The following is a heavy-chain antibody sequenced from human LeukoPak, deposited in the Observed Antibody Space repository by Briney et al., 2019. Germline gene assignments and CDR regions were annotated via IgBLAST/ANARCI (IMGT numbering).Heavy chain of an antibody. CDR3: ARGARGYSYG. V-gene: IGHV4-61*01. D-gene: IGHD5-18*01. Sequence: PSETLSLTCTVSGGSVSSGSYYWSWIRQPPGKGLEWIGYIYNSGTTNYNPPLKSRVTISVDSSKNQFSLKLTSVTAADTAVYYCARGARGYSYGWGQGTLVTVSS. CDR1: GGSVSSGSYY. J-gene: IGHJ4*01. CDR2: IYNSGTT.